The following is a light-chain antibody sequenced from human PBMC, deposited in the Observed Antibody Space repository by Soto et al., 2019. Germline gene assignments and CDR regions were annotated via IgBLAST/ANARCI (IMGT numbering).Light chain of an antibody. CDR2: GAS. CDR1: QSVSSN. Sequence: EIVMTQSPATLSVSPGERATLSCRASQSVSSNLAWYQQKPGQAPRLLIYGASTRATGIPARFSRSGSGTEFTLTISSLQSADFAVYYCPEYNNWPFTFGPGTKVDIK. V-gene: IGKV3-15*01. CDR3: PEYNNWPFT. J-gene: IGKJ3*01.